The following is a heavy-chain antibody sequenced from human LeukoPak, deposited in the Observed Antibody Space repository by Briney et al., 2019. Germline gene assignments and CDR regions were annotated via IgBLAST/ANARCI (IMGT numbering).Heavy chain of an antibody. CDR3: ARARSGYDLVAYFDY. CDR1: GYTFTSYY. CDR2: INPSGGST. V-gene: IGHV1-46*01. J-gene: IGHJ4*02. D-gene: IGHD5-12*01. Sequence: GASVKVSCKASGYTFTSYYMHWVRQAPGQGLEWMGIINPSGGSTSYAQKFQGRVTMTRDMSTSTVYMELSSLRSEDTALYYCARARSGYDLVAYFDYWGQGTLVTVSS.